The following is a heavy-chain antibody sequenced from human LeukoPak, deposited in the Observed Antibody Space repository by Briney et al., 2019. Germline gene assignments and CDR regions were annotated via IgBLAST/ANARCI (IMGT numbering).Heavy chain of an antibody. CDR1: EFTFSSYW. CDR3: ARGPPYYDRGPNFDN. J-gene: IGHJ4*02. Sequence: GGSLRLSCVVSEFTFSSYWMSWVRQAPGKGLEWVANIKQDGSEKYYVDSVKGRFTISRDNAKNSPYLQMNSLRAEDTALYYCARGPPYYDRGPNFDNWGQGTLVTVSS. D-gene: IGHD3-22*01. CDR2: IKQDGSEK. V-gene: IGHV3-7*01.